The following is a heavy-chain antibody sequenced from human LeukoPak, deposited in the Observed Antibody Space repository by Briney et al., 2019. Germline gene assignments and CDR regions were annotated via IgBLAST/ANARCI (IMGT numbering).Heavy chain of an antibody. Sequence: GGSLRLSCAASGFTFSSYAMSWVRQAPGKGLEWVSAISGSGGSTYYADSVKGRFTISRDNSKNTLYLQMNSLRAEDTAVYYSTSPITDCGGDCYGFDYWGQGTLVTVSS. CDR2: ISGSGGST. V-gene: IGHV3-23*01. CDR1: GFTFSSYA. J-gene: IGHJ4*02. D-gene: IGHD2-21*02. CDR3: TSPITDCGGDCYGFDY.